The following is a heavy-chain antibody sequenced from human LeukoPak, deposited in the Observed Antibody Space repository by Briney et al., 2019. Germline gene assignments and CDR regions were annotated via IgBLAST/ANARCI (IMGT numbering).Heavy chain of an antibody. CDR2: IYYSGST. V-gene: IGHV4-59*01. J-gene: IGHJ4*02. CDR3: ARQRWLQSLYYFDY. D-gene: IGHD5-24*01. CDR1: GGSISSYY. Sequence: PSETLSLTCTVSGGSISSYYWSWIRQPPGKGLEWIGYIYYSGSTNYNPSLKSRVTISVDTSKNQFSLKLSSVTAADTAVYYCARQRWLQSLYYFDYWGQGTLVTVSS.